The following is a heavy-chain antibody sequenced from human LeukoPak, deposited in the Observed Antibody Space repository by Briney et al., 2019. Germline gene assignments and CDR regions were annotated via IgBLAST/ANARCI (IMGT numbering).Heavy chain of an antibody. CDR1: GFTFSSYA. CDR2: ISGSGGST. Sequence: PGGSLRHSCAASGFTFSSYAMSWVRQAPGKGLEWVSAISGSGGSTYYADSVKGRFTISRDNSKNTLYLQMNSLRAEDTAVYYCAKEPHYDFWSGNFDYWGQGTLVTVSS. D-gene: IGHD3-3*01. J-gene: IGHJ4*02. V-gene: IGHV3-23*01. CDR3: AKEPHYDFWSGNFDY.